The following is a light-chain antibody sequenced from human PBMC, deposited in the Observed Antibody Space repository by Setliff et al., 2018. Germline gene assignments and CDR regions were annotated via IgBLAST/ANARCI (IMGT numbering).Light chain of an antibody. CDR1: SSDVGGYSY. CDR2: DVN. CDR3: CSYTAKNTLI. Sequence: QSALAQPASVSGSPGQSITISCTGTSSDVGGYSYVSWYQQHPGKVPKLIIFDVNNRPSGVSTRFSGSKAGSGATLTISGLQSEDEADYFCCSYTAKNTLIFGGGTKVTVL. J-gene: IGLJ2*01. V-gene: IGLV2-14*03.